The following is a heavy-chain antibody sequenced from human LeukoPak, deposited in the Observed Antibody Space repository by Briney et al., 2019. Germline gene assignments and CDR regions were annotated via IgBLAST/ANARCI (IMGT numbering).Heavy chain of an antibody. J-gene: IGHJ6*02. V-gene: IGHV1-46*01. CDR3: ARVAVGHPYYYYGMGV. CDR1: GYTFTSYY. D-gene: IGHD1-26*01. Sequence: GASVKVSCKASGYTFTSYYMHWVRQAPGQGLEWMGIINPSGGSTSYAQKFQGRVTMTRDTSTSTVYMELSSLRSEDTAVYYCARVAVGHPYYYYGMGVWGQGTTVTVSS. CDR2: INPSGGST.